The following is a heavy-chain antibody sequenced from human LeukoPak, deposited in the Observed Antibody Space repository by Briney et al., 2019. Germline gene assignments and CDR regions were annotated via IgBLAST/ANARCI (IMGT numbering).Heavy chain of an antibody. J-gene: IGHJ4*02. Sequence: AGGSLRLSCSASGYTFSSYALHWVRQAPGRGLEWVANIHPEGNEKYHVESVKGRFTISRDNTKNLLFLQMNGLRVEDTAVYYCARGDAFSGDHWGQGTLVTVSS. CDR3: ARGDAFSGDH. CDR2: IHPEGNEK. V-gene: IGHV3-7*04. CDR1: GYTFSSYA.